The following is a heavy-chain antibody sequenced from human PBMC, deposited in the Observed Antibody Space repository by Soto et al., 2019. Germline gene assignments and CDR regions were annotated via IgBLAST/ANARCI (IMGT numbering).Heavy chain of an antibody. CDR2: ISGSGSTI. CDR3: AREVVVFGVIIPTPMDV. D-gene: IGHD3-22*01. Sequence: GGSLRLSCAASGFTFSSYEMNWVRQAPGKGLEWVSYISGSGSTIYYADSVKGRFTISRDNAKDSLYLQMNSLRAEDTAVYYCAREVVVFGVIIPTPMDVWGQGTTVTVSS. J-gene: IGHJ6*02. CDR1: GFTFSSYE. V-gene: IGHV3-48*03.